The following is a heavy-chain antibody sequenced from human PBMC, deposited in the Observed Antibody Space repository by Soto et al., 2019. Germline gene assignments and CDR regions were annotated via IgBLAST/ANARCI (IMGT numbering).Heavy chain of an antibody. CDR1: AGTLRAEY. D-gene: IGHD3-9*01. V-gene: IGHV4-34*01. Sequence: SKTRPHRCTGSAGTLRAEYILGFRQPPGKGLDWIGEINHSGSTNYNPSLKSRVTISVDTSKNQFSLKLSSVTAADTAVYYCASPPHTLRLRSPDSLFPYYQHLGQGPRVT. J-gene: IGHJ1*01. CDR3: ASPPHTLRLRSPDSLFPYYQH. CDR2: INHSGST.